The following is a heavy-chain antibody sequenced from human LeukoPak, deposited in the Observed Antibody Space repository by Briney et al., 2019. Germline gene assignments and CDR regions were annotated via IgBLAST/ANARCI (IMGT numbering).Heavy chain of an antibody. J-gene: IGHJ4*02. CDR3: ARDGGNEDFDY. Sequence: GASVKVSCKASGGTFSSYAISWVRQAPGQGLEWMGGIIPIFGTANYAQKFQGRVTITADESMSTAYMELSSLRSEDTAVYYCARDGGNEDFDYWGQGTLVTVSS. V-gene: IGHV1-69*13. CDR1: GGTFSSYA. CDR2: IIPIFGTA. D-gene: IGHD3-16*01.